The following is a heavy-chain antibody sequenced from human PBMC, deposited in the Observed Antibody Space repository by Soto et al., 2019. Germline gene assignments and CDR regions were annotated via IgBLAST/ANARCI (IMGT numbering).Heavy chain of an antibody. V-gene: IGHV1-18*01. D-gene: IGHD2-21*02. CDR3: AREYCGGHCYPAY. CDR1: GYTFTSYG. CDR2: IRGYNGNT. J-gene: IGHJ1*01. Sequence: ASVKVSCKASGYTFTSYGISWVRQAPGQGLEWMGWIRGYNGNTNYGEKIQGRVTMTTDTSTSTAYMELRSLRSDDTAVYYCAREYCGGHCYPAYRAQGTLVPVSS.